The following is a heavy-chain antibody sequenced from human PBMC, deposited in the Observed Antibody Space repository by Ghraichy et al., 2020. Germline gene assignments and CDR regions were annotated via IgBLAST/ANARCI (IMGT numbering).Heavy chain of an antibody. CDR1: GGSISSYY. CDR2: IYTSGST. Sequence: SETLSLTCTVSGGSISSYYWSWIRQPAGKGLEWIGRIYTSGSTNYNPSLKSRVTMSVDTSKNQFSLKLSSVTAADTAVYYCARGGRGIQLPYYYYYGMDVWGQGTTVTVSS. J-gene: IGHJ6*02. D-gene: IGHD5-18*01. CDR3: ARGGRGIQLPYYYYYGMDV. V-gene: IGHV4-4*07.